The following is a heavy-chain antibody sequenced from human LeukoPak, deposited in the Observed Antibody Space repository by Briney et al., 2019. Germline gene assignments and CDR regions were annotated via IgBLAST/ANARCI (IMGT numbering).Heavy chain of an antibody. Sequence: SQTLSLTCSVSGGSINGGSYYWSWIRQPPGKGLEWIGEINHSGSTNYNPSLKSRVTISVDTSKNQFSLKLSSVTAADTAVYYCARLRYYGSGSYYWGQGTLVTVSS. CDR1: GGSINGGSYY. D-gene: IGHD3-10*01. J-gene: IGHJ4*02. CDR3: ARLRYYGSGSYY. V-gene: IGHV4-34*01. CDR2: INHSGST.